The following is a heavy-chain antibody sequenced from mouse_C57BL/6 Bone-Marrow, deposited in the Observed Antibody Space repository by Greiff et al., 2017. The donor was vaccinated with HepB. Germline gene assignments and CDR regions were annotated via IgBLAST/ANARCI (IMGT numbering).Heavy chain of an antibody. CDR3: ARGGSTMVTTGVFAY. V-gene: IGHV1-42*01. D-gene: IGHD2-2*01. Sequence: EVQLQQSGPELVKPGASVKISCKASGYSFTGYYMNWVKQSPEKSLEWIGEINPSTGGTTYNQKFKAKATLTVDKSSSTAYMQLKSLTSEDSAVYYCARGGSTMVTTGVFAYWGQGTLVTVSA. J-gene: IGHJ3*01. CDR1: GYSFTGYY. CDR2: INPSTGGT.